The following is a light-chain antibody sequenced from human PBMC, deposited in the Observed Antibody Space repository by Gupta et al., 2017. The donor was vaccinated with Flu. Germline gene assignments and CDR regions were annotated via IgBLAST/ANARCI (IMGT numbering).Light chain of an antibody. J-gene: IGKJ4*01. CDR3: QQYENLPLT. CDR1: LDIRIY. Sequence: DIQMTQSPSSLSASVGDRVTITCRASLDIRIYLNWYQQKPGKAPQLLIYDASNLETGVPSRFSGSGSGTDFTFTITRLQPEDIATYYCQQYENLPLTFGGGTKVEIK. V-gene: IGKV1-33*01. CDR2: DAS.